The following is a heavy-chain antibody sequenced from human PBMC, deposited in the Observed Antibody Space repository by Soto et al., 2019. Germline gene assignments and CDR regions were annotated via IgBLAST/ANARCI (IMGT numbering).Heavy chain of an antibody. CDR1: GGSFSGHY. Sequence: QVQLQQWGAGLLKPSETLSLTCAVHGGSFSGHYWSWIRQPPGKGLEWIGEINHSGSTNYNPSLKSRVTISVDTSKIQFSLKLISVTAADTAVYYCASGGDHYDRPVDYWGQGTLVTVSS. CDR3: ASGGDHYDRPVDY. V-gene: IGHV4-34*01. J-gene: IGHJ4*02. D-gene: IGHD3-22*01. CDR2: INHSGST.